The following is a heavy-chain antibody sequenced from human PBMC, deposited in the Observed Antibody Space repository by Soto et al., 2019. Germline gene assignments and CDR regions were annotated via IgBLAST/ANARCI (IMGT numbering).Heavy chain of an antibody. CDR3: ARGSAAAGPDYYYYGMDV. Sequence: GGSLRLSCAASGFTFSSYAMHWVRQAPGKGLEWVAVISYDGSNKYYADSVKGRFTISRDNSKNTLYLQMNSLRAEDTAVHYCARGSAAAGPDYYYYGMDVWGQGTTVTVSS. J-gene: IGHJ6*02. CDR1: GFTFSSYA. D-gene: IGHD6-13*01. CDR2: ISYDGSNK. V-gene: IGHV3-30-3*01.